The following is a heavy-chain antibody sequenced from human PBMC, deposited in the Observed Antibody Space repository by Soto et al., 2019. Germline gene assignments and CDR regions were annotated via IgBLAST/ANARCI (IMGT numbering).Heavy chain of an antibody. CDR2: ISYDGSNK. CDR1: GFTFSSYG. D-gene: IGHD6-13*01. CDR3: AKDQTYSSSWLRGYFDY. J-gene: IGHJ4*02. V-gene: IGHV3-30*18. Sequence: QAQLVESGGGVVQPGRSLRLSCAASGFTFSSYGMHWVRQAPGKGLEWVAVISYDGSNKYYADSVKGRFTISRDNSKNTLYLQMNSLRAEDTAVYYCAKDQTYSSSWLRGYFDYWCQGTLVTVAS.